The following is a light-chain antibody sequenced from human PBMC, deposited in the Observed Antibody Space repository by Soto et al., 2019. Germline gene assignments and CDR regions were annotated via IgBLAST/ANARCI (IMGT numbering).Light chain of an antibody. CDR2: GAS. CDR1: QSVSTNQ. J-gene: IGKJ1*01. CDR3: QQYGSSGT. V-gene: IGKV3-20*01. Sequence: EIVLTQSPGTLSLSPGERATLSCRASQSVSTNQLAWYQQKPGQAPRLLIYGASTRATGIPARFSGSGSGTEFTLTISSLQSEDYAVYYCQQYGSSGTFGQGTKVDI.